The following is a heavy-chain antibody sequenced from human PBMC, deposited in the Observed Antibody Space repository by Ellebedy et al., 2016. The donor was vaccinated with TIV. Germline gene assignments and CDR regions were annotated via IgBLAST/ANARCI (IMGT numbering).Heavy chain of an antibody. CDR2: IKQDGSEK. CDR3: ARDQGWAYPGSTRFDY. CDR1: GFTFSDYW. Sequence: GESLKISCAASGFTFSDYWMSWVRPAPGKGLEWVANIKQDGSEKWYVDSVKGRFTISRDNAKNSLYLQMSSLRAEDRAVYYCARDQGWAYPGSTRFDYWGQGTLVTVSS. J-gene: IGHJ4*03. V-gene: IGHV3-7*01. D-gene: IGHD3-10*01.